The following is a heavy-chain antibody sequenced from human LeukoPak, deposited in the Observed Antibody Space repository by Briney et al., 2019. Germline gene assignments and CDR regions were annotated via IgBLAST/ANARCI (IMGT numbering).Heavy chain of an antibody. CDR3: AAVATTGYLGYFMYMDV. CDR1: TFSYRRYS. J-gene: IGHJ6*03. D-gene: IGHD3-9*01. V-gene: IGHV3-48*01. Sequence: GGSLSLSCEVSTFSYRRYSMKCARQARGKGREWLSYISSSSSLIYESDAVKGRFTISRDNAKKSLYLQMSSLTAEDTGIYYCAAVATTGYLGYFMYMDVWGKGTTVTVSS. CDR2: ISSSSSLI.